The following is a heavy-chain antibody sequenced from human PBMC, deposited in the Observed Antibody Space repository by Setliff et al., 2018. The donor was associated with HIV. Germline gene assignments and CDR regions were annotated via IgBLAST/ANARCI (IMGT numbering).Heavy chain of an antibody. Sequence: PSETLSLTCTVSGGSISSGGYFWSWIRQLPGKGLEWIGYIYYSGSTFYNPSLKSRLDILVDTSKNQSSLKLTSVTAADTAVYYCARAAGLGTDAFDIWGQGTMVTVSS. CDR3: ARAAGLGTDAFDI. CDR1: GGSISSGGYF. V-gene: IGHV4-31*03. CDR2: IYYSGST. J-gene: IGHJ3*02. D-gene: IGHD7-27*01.